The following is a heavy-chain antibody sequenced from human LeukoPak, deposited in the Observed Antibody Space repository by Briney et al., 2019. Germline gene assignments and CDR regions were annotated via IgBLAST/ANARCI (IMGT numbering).Heavy chain of an antibody. CDR2: ISSSSSYI. CDR1: GFTFSTYS. Sequence: GGSLRLSCAASGFTFSTYSMNWVRQAPGKGLEWVSSISSSSSYIYYADSVQGRFTISRDNSRNTLYLQLNALRAEDTAVYYCAKAYGSNGYYQLPIDFWRQGTLVTVSS. J-gene: IGHJ4*02. CDR3: AKAYGSNGYYQLPIDF. V-gene: IGHV3-21*04. D-gene: IGHD3-22*01.